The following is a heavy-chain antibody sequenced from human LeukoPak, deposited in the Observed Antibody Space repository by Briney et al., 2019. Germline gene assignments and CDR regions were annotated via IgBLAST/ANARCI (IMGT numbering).Heavy chain of an antibody. D-gene: IGHD3-22*01. J-gene: IGHJ4*02. CDR3: AXXXXXXXXXGYYITPDY. CDR1: GGTFSSYA. CDR2: IIPILGIA. V-gene: IGHV1-69*04. Sequence: SVKVSCKASGGTFSSYAISWVRQAPGQGLEWMGRIIPILGIANYSQKFQGRVTITADKSTSTAYMELSSLRSEDTAVYYCAXXXXXXXXXGYYITPDYWGQGTLVTVSS.